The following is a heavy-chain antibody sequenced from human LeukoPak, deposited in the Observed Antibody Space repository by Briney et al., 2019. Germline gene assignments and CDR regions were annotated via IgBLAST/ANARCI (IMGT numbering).Heavy chain of an antibody. CDR3: ARHPSSSVAFDI. D-gene: IGHD6-6*01. CDR1: GGSISSSSYY. J-gene: IGHJ3*02. V-gene: IGHV4-39*01. CDR2: IYYSGST. Sequence: SETLSLTCTVSGGSISSSSYYWGWIRQPPGKGLEWIGSIYYSGSTYYNPSLKSRVTISVDTSKNQFSLKLSSVTAADTAVYYCARHPSSSVAFDIWGQGTMVTVSS.